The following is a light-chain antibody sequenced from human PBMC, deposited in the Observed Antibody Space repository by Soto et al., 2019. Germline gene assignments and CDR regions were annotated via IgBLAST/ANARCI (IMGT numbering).Light chain of an antibody. Sequence: EILLTQSPATLSLAPGERATLSCRASQSVSSYLAWYRHQPCQAPRPLIYDASNRATGIPDRFSGSGAGTDFTLTSSSLEPADLAVYCCQQRSNWPIIFGQGTRLEIK. CDR2: DAS. J-gene: IGKJ5*01. CDR1: QSVSSY. V-gene: IGKV3-11*01. CDR3: QQRSNWPII.